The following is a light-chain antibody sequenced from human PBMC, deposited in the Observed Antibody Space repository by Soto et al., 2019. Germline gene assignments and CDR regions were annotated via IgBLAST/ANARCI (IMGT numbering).Light chain of an antibody. Sequence: EIVLTQSPGTLSLSPGERATLSCRASESVSSSYLAWYQQNPGQAPRLLIYGASSRATGIPDRFSGSGSGTDFTLTISRRKPEDLAVNYFQTYGNPLYTFGQGPIWRS. V-gene: IGKV3-20*01. CDR2: GAS. J-gene: IGKJ2*01. CDR1: ESVSSSY. CDR3: QTYGNPLYT.